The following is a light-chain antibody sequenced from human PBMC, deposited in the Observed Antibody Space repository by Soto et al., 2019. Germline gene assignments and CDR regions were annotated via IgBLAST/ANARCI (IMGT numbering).Light chain of an antibody. Sequence: IQLTQSPSSLSASVGDRVTITCRASQGISRSLAWYLQKPGKAPKLLIYGASALQSGVPSRFRGSGSGTDFTLTISSLQPEDFETYYCQQLDSYPLTFGGGTKVDIK. J-gene: IGKJ4*01. V-gene: IGKV1-9*01. CDR2: GAS. CDR1: QGISRS. CDR3: QQLDSYPLT.